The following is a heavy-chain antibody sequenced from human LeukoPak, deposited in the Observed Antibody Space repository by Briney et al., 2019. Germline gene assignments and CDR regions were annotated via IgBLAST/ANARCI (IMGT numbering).Heavy chain of an antibody. D-gene: IGHD3-10*01. V-gene: IGHV3-53*01. J-gene: IGHJ4*02. CDR3: ATFRGGYYFDY. CDR2: IYSGGST. Sequence: GGSLRLSCAASGFTVISNYMSWVRQAPGKGLEWVSLIYSGGSTYFADSVKGRFTISRDNSKNTLYLQMNSLRAEDTAVYYCATFRGGYYFDYWGQGTLVTVSS. CDR1: GFTVISNY.